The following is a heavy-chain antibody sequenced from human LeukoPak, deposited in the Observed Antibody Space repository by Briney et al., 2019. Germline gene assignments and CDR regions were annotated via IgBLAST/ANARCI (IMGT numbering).Heavy chain of an antibody. CDR3: ARGRRDSSGYRYDY. CDR1: GYTFTSYD. D-gene: IGHD3-22*01. Sequence: ASVKVSCKASGYTFTSYDINWVLQATGQGLEWMGWMNPNSGNTGYAQKFQGRVTITRNTSISTAYMELSSLRSEDTAVYYCARGRRDSSGYRYDYWGQGTLVTVSS. J-gene: IGHJ4*02. CDR2: MNPNSGNT. V-gene: IGHV1-8*03.